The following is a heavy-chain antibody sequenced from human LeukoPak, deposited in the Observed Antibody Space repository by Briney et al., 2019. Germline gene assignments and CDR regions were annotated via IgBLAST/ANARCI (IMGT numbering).Heavy chain of an antibody. CDR3: ASSHGDYVHYFDY. V-gene: IGHV3-30-3*01. CDR1: GFTFSSYA. J-gene: IGHJ4*02. D-gene: IGHD4-17*01. CDR2: ISYDGSNK. Sequence: GGSLRLSCAASGFTFSSYAMHWVRQAPGKGLEWVAVISYDGSNKYYADSVKGRFTISRDNSKNTLYLQMNSLRAEDTAVYYCASSHGDYVHYFDYWGQGTLVTVSS.